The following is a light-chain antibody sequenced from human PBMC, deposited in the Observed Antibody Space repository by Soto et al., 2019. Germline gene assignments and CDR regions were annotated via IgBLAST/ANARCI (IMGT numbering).Light chain of an antibody. V-gene: IGKV1-39*01. CDR2: AAS. CDR1: QSISSY. Sequence: DIQMTQSPSSLSASVGDRVTITCRASQSISSYLNWYQQKPGKAPKLLIYAASSLQSGVPSRFSSSGAGTDFTITISSLQPEDFATYYCQQSYSTPYTFGQGTKLEIK. CDR3: QQSYSTPYT. J-gene: IGKJ2*01.